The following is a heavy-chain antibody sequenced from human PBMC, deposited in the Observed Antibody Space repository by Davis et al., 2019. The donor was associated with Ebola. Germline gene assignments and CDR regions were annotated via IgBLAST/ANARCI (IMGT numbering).Heavy chain of an antibody. J-gene: IGHJ4*02. D-gene: IGHD6-19*01. Sequence: SVKGRFTISRDNSNNTLYLQMNSLRAEDTAVYYCARVSISGCPDYWGQGTLVTVSS. CDR3: ARVSISGCPDY. V-gene: IGHV3-30*07.